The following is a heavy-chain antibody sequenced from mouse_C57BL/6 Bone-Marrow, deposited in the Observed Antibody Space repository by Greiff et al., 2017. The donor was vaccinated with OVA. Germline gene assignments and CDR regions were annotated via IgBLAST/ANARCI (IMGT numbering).Heavy chain of an antibody. D-gene: IGHD2-4*01. Sequence: QVQLQQPGAALVKPGASVKVSCKASGYTFTSYWMHWVKQRPGQGLEWIGRIHPSDSDTNYNQKFKGKATLTVDKSSSTAYMQLSSLTAEDSAVYYWARGRLGGYFDVWDTGTTVTVSS. J-gene: IGHJ1*03. CDR3: ARGRLGGYFDV. CDR1: GYTFTSYW. V-gene: IGHV1-74*01. CDR2: IHPSDSDT.